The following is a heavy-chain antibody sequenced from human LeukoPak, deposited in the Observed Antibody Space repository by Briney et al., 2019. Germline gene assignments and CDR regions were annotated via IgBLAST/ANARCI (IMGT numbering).Heavy chain of an antibody. D-gene: IGHD5-18*01. V-gene: IGHV1-2*02. CDR2: INPNSGGT. Sequence: ASVKVSCKASGYTFTGYYMHWVRQAPGQGLEWMGWINPNSGGTDYAQKFRGRVTMTWDMSTSTIYMELSSLRSDDTAVCYCARAGGDTAIYYWGQGTLVTVSS. J-gene: IGHJ4*02. CDR3: ARAGGDTAIYY. CDR1: GYTFTGYY.